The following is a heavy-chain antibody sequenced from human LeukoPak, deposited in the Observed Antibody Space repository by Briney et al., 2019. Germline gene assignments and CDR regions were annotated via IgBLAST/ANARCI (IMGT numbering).Heavy chain of an antibody. J-gene: IGHJ4*02. CDR3: AKDRQWLGQRPSDFDY. D-gene: IGHD6-19*01. CDR2: ISSSGGST. CDR1: EFTFSSYG. V-gene: IGHV3-23*01. Sequence: GGSLRLSCVTSEFTFSSYGMSWVRQAPGKGLEWVSGISSSGGSTYYADSVKGRFTISRDDSKNTVYLQMNRLRADDTALYYCAKDRQWLGQRPSDFDYWGQGTLVTVSS.